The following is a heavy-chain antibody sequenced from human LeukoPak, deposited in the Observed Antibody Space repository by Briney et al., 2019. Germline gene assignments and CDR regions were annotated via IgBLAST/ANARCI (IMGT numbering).Heavy chain of an antibody. D-gene: IGHD5-12*01. CDR1: GFTSSSYG. J-gene: IGHJ4*02. V-gene: IGHV3-30*02. CDR2: IRYDGSNK. Sequence: PGGSLRLSCAASGFTSSSYGMHWVRQAPGKGLEWVAFIRYDGSNKYYADSVKGRFTISRDNSKNTLYLQMNSLRAEDTAVYYCAKDLLYGGYDSMVDYWGQGTLVTVSS. CDR3: AKDLLYGGYDSMVDY.